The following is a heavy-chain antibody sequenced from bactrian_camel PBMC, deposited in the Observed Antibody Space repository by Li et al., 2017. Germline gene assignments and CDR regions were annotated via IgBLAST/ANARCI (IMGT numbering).Heavy chain of an antibody. D-gene: IGHD2*01. CDR3: AAVGAVSSTYCSGIYRYAHRFDY. V-gene: IGHV3S53*01. CDR1: GYIFGSCE. CDR2: ITGGGAP. J-gene: IGHJ6*01. Sequence: HVQLVESGGGSAQAGGSLKLSCSISGYIFGSCEMAWYRQAPGKEREVVGGITGGGAPRYADSVKGRVTISRDGVKNTLSLQMDNLQPEDTAMYYCAAVGAVSSTYCSGIYRYAHRFDYWGQGTQVTVS.